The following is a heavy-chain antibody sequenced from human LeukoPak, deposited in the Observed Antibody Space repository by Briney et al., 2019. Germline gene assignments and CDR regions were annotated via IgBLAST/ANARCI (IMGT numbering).Heavy chain of an antibody. D-gene: IGHD3-3*01. J-gene: IGHJ4*02. V-gene: IGHV4-34*01. CDR1: GGSFSGYY. CDR2: INHSGST. CDR3: AREGGFYRPLDY. Sequence: PSETLSLTCAVYGGSFSGYYWRWSWIRQPPGKGLEWIGEINHSGSTNYNPSLESRVTISVDTSKNQFSLRLSSVTAADTAVYYCAREGGFYRPLDYSGQGTLVTVSS.